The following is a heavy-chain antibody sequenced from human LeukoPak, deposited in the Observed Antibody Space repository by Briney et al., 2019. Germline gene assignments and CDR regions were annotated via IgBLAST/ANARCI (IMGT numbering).Heavy chain of an antibody. Sequence: PGGSLRLSCAASGFTFSTYGMHWVRQAPGKGLEWVAFIRYDGTNKYYADSVKGRFTSSRDNSKNTLYLQMNSLRAEDTAVYYCVKRALGENYFDYWGQGTLVTVSS. J-gene: IGHJ4*02. CDR3: VKRALGENYFDY. CDR2: IRYDGTNK. D-gene: IGHD3-10*01. V-gene: IGHV3-30*02. CDR1: GFTFSTYG.